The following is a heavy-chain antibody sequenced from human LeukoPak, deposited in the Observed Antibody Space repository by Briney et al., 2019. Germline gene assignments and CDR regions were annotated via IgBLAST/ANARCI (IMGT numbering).Heavy chain of an antibody. V-gene: IGHV4-59*01. J-gene: IGHJ6*02. D-gene: IGHD5-12*01. Sequence: SETLSLTCTVSGGSISTYYWTWIRQPPGKGLEWIGYIYYSGSTNYNPSLKSRVTISVDTSKNQFSLKLSSVTAADTAVYYCARGGSGYDSFYYYGMDVWGQGTTVTVSS. CDR2: IYYSGST. CDR1: GGSISTYY. CDR3: ARGGSGYDSFYYYGMDV.